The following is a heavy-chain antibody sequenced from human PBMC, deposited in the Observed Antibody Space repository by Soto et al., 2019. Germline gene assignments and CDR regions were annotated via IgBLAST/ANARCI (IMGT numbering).Heavy chain of an antibody. V-gene: IGHV1-8*01. CDR1: GYAFTSYD. CDR2: MSPSNGDT. J-gene: IGHJ4*02. CDR3: TRGISRGTDY. Sequence: QVQLVQSGVEVKKPGASVKVSCKASGYAFTSYDINWVRQAGGQGLEWMGWMSPSNGDTGYAQEFQGRVSMTRDTSINTAYMELSSLTSDDTAVYYCTRGISRGTDYWGQGTLVTVSS. D-gene: IGHD1-1*01.